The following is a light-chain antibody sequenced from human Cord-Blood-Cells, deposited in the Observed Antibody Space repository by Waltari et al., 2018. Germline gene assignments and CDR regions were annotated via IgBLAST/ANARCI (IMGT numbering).Light chain of an antibody. Sequence: QSALTQPASVSGSPGQSITIPCTGTSSYVGGYNYVSWYQQHPGKAPKLMIYDVSKRPPSVSNRVCGSKSGNRASLTISGLQAEDEADYYCSSYTSSSTWVFGGGTKLAVL. CDR1: SSYVGGYNY. V-gene: IGLV2-14*01. CDR3: SSYTSSSTWV. J-gene: IGLJ3*02. CDR2: DVS.